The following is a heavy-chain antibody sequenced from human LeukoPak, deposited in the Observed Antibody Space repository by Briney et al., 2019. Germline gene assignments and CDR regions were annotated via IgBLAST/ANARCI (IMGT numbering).Heavy chain of an antibody. CDR1: GGTFSSYA. J-gene: IGHJ4*02. CDR2: IIPIFGTA. Sequence: EASVKVSCKASGGTFSSYAISWVRQAPGQGLEWMGRIIPIFGTANYAQKFQGRVTITTDESTSTAYMELSSLRPEDTAVYYCARDQGIAVAGSDYWGQGTLVTVSS. V-gene: IGHV1-69*05. CDR3: ARDQGIAVAGSDY. D-gene: IGHD6-19*01.